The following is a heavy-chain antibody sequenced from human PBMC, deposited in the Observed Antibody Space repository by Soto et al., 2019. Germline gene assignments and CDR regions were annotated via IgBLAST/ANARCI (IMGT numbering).Heavy chain of an antibody. J-gene: IGHJ4*02. V-gene: IGHV4-59*12. CDR1: GGSISSYY. CDR3: AREKITGLLDY. Sequence: SETLSLTCTVSGGSISSYYWSWIRQPPGKGLEWIGYIYYSGSTNYNPSLKSRVTISVDTSKNQFSLKLTSVTAADTAVYYCAREKITGLLDYWGQGTQVTVSS. CDR2: IYYSGST. D-gene: IGHD2-8*02.